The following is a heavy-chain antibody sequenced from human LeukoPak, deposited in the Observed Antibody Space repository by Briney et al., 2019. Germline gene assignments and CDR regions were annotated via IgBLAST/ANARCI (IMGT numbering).Heavy chain of an antibody. Sequence: GGSLRLSCAASGFIFSSYDMHWVRQAPGKGLEWVAIISYDGSHKYYADSVKGRFTISRDNSKNTLYLQMNSLRAEDTAVYYCAKSIEAPPDVYYFDYWGQGSLVTVSS. V-gene: IGHV3-30*18. CDR1: GFIFSSYD. CDR3: AKSIEAPPDVYYFDY. D-gene: IGHD6-6*01. CDR2: ISYDGSHK. J-gene: IGHJ4*02.